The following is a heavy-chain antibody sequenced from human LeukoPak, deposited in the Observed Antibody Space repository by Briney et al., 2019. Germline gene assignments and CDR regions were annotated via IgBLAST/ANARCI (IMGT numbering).Heavy chain of an antibody. Sequence: PGGSLRLSCAASGFTFSSYAMSWVRQAPGKGREWVSAITGSGGSTYHADSVRGRFTISRDNSKETLYLQMDSLRVEDTAVYYCAKGSSSSRPYYFDYWGQGTLVTVSS. CDR3: AKGSSSSRPYYFDY. CDR2: ITGSGGST. V-gene: IGHV3-23*01. CDR1: GFTFSSYA. J-gene: IGHJ4*02. D-gene: IGHD6-6*01.